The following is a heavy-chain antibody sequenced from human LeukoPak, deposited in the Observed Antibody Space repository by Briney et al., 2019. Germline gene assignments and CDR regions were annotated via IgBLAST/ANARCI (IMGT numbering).Heavy chain of an antibody. Sequence: PSETLSLTCTVSGGSIRSDYWSWIRQPPEKGLEWIGYIYYNGVTSYNPSLKSRVTISVATSQNQFSLKLSSVAAADTAVYYCARHRGYSSGWHDYWGQGTLVTVSS. CDR2: IYYNGVT. CDR3: ARHRGYSSGWHDY. V-gene: IGHV4-59*08. J-gene: IGHJ4*02. D-gene: IGHD6-19*01. CDR1: GGSIRSDY.